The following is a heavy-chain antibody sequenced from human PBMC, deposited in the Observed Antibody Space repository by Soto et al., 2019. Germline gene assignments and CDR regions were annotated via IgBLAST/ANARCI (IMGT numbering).Heavy chain of an antibody. CDR2: ISGRGDNT. V-gene: IGHV3-23*01. CDR1: GFTFSTYA. CDR3: AKERFEGGSNGMDV. J-gene: IGHJ6*02. D-gene: IGHD3-9*01. Sequence: GGSLRLSCAASGFTFSTYAVSWVRQAPGKGLEWVSTISGRGDNTYYADSVNGRFTVSRDNSKNTVYVQMNSLRAEDTAVYYCAKERFEGGSNGMDVWGQGTTVTVSS.